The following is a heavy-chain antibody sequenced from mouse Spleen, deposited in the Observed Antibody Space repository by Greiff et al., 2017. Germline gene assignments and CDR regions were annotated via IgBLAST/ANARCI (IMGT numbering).Heavy chain of an antibody. V-gene: IGHV3-2*02. CDR2: IRYSGST. D-gene: IGHD1-1*01. CDR3: ESAQYNGSSSFDY. Sequence: EVKLVESGPGLVQPSQSLSLTCTVPGYSITRDYACNWIRQFPGNNLEWLCYIRYSGSTSYNPSLQSRIPFTRHTSRSQFCLQLNSVTTEYTATYYCESAQYNGSSSFDYRGQGTTLTVSS. CDR1: GYSITRDYA. J-gene: IGHJ2*01.